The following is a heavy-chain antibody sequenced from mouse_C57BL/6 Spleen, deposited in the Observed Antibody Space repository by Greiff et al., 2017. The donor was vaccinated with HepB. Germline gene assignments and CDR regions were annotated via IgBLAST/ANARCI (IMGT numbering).Heavy chain of an antibody. CDR3: ARDRYYGSIWDFDV. CDR1: GFTFSSYA. CDR2: ISDGGSYT. V-gene: IGHV5-4*01. J-gene: IGHJ1*03. Sequence: EVKLVESGGGLVKPGGSLKLSCAASGFTFSSYAMSWVRQTPEKRLEWVATISDGGSYTYYPDNVKGRFTIPRDNAKNNLYLQMSHLKSEDTAMYYGARDRYYGSIWDFDVGGTGTTGTVSS. D-gene: IGHD1-1*01.